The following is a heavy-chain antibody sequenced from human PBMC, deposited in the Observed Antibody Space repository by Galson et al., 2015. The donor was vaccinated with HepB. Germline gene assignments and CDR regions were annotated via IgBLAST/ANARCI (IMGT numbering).Heavy chain of an antibody. CDR3: ARAPIWSGTIFDF. CDR1: GFTFSSYW. V-gene: IGHV3-74*01. D-gene: IGHD3-3*01. Sequence: SLRLSCAASGFTFSSYWMHWVRQAPGKGLVCVSRINSDGSYTDYADSVKGRFTISRDNAKNTLYLQMSSLRVEDTAVCYCARAPIWSGTIFDFWGQGTLVTVSS. CDR2: INSDGSYT. J-gene: IGHJ4*02.